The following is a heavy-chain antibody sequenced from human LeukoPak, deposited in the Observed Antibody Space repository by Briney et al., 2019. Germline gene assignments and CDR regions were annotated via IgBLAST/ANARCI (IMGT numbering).Heavy chain of an antibody. V-gene: IGHV4-59*08. D-gene: IGHD3-10*01. CDR3: ARLSARGSIINFDY. CDR2: IYYSGST. CDR1: GGSISSYY. Sequence: SETLSLTCTVSGGSISSYYWSWIRQPPGKGLEWIGYIYYSGSTNYNPSLKSRVTISVDTSKNQFSLKLSSVTAADTAMYYCARLSARGSIINFDYWGQGTLVTVSS. J-gene: IGHJ4*02.